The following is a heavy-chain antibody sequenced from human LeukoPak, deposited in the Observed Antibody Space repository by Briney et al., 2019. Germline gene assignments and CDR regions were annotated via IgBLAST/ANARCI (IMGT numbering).Heavy chain of an antibody. CDR3: ARESYDILTGYYYYYMDV. J-gene: IGHJ6*03. D-gene: IGHD3-9*01. Sequence: GGSLRLSCAASGLTVSKNYMSWVRQAPGKGLESVSVIYSGGSTYYADSVRGRFTISRDNSKNTLYLQMNSLRVEDTAVYYCARESYDILTGYYYYYMDVWGKGTTVTISS. CDR1: GLTVSKNY. CDR2: IYSGGST. V-gene: IGHV3-53*01.